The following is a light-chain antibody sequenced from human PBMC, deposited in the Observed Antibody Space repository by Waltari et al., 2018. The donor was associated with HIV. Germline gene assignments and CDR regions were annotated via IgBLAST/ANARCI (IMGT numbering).Light chain of an antibody. CDR3: QQYNPYPWT. CDR1: ETIRSN. J-gene: IGKJ1*01. CDR2: RAS. V-gene: IGKV3-15*01. Sequence: EIVMTQSPATLPVSPGERVTLSCRASETIRSNLAWYQQKPGQAPRPLIFRASSRATGIPARLSGSGSGTEFTLTISSLQSEDFALYYCQQYNPYPWTFGQGTKVEVK.